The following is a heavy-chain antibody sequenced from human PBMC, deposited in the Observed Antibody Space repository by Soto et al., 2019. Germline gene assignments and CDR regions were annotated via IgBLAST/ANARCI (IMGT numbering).Heavy chain of an antibody. CDR2: ISAGGSNT. CDR1: GFTFINYA. CDR3: AKEYSTSFDY. D-gene: IGHD6-6*01. V-gene: IGHV3-23*01. J-gene: IGHJ4*02. Sequence: GGSLRLSCASSGFTFINYAMNWVRQAPGKGLEWVSAISAGGSNTDYADSVKGRFTISSDNSKNTLYLQMNSLRAEDTAVYYCAKEYSTSFDYWGQGTLVTVSS.